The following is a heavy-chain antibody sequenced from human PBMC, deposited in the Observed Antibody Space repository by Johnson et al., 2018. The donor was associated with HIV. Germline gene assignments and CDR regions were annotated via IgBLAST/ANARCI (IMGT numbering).Heavy chain of an antibody. Sequence: EVQLVESGGGWVQPGGSLRLSCIASGFSFSSCAMNWVRQAPGKGLEWVSPISGSDHSTYYADSVRGRFTISRDNSKNTLYLQMNSLRAEDTAVYYCVKGMDSSNWYAFDIWGQGTMVTVSS. CDR1: GFSFSSCA. J-gene: IGHJ3*02. CDR3: VKGMDSSNWYAFDI. V-gene: IGHV3-23*04. CDR2: ISGSDHST. D-gene: IGHD6-13*01.